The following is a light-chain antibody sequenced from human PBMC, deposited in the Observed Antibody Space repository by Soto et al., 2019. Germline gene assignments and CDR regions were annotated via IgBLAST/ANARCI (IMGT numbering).Light chain of an antibody. CDR1: SSNIGSNY. Sequence: QSVLTQPPSASGTPGQRVTISCSGSSSNIGSNYVYWYQQLPGTAPKLLIYRNNQRPSGVPDRFSGSKSGTSATLAISGVRSKDEADYYCAAWDDSLSGMVFGGGTKLTVL. J-gene: IGLJ2*01. CDR2: RNN. V-gene: IGLV1-47*01. CDR3: AAWDDSLSGMV.